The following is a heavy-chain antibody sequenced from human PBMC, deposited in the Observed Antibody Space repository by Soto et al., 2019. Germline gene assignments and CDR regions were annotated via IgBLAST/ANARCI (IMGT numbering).Heavy chain of an antibody. Sequence: EVQLVEFGGGLVKPGGSLRLSCAASGFTFSSYSMNWVRQAPGKGLEWVASISSSSSYIYYADSVKGRFTISRDNAKNSLYLKMNSLRAEDTAVYYCARMHCSGCSCETVSKYYYYGMDVWGQGTTVTVS. CDR2: ISSSSSYI. D-gene: IGHD2-15*01. CDR3: ARMHCSGCSCETVSKYYYYGMDV. J-gene: IGHJ6*02. CDR1: GFTFSSYS. V-gene: IGHV3-21*01.